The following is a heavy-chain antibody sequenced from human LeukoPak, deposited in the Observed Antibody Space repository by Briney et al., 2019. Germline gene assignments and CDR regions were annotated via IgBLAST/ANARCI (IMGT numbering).Heavy chain of an antibody. CDR1: GFAFSGYW. J-gene: IGHJ4*02. V-gene: IGHV3-7*01. CDR2: IKQDGGGK. Sequence: PGGSLRLSCAASGFAFSGYWMSCVRQAPGKGLEWVANIKQDGGGKYYVDSVKGRFTISRDNAKNSLYLQMNSLRAEDTAVYYCARLRIQLWSPPHYYFDSWGQGTLVTVSS. D-gene: IGHD5-18*01. CDR3: ARLRIQLWSPPHYYFDS.